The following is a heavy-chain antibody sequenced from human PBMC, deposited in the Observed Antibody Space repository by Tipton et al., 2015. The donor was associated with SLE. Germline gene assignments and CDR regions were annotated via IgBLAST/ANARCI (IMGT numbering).Heavy chain of an antibody. Sequence: TLSLTCTVSGGSISSSNYYWGWIRQPPGKGLEWIGSIYYTGSTYYSPSLKSRVTMSVDTSKNQFFLKLSSVTAADTAVYYCARGVAYYYDSGAFDIWGQGTMVTVSS. J-gene: IGHJ3*02. CDR1: GGSISSSNYY. CDR3: ARGVAYYYDSGAFDI. D-gene: IGHD3-22*01. V-gene: IGHV4-39*01. CDR2: IYYTGST.